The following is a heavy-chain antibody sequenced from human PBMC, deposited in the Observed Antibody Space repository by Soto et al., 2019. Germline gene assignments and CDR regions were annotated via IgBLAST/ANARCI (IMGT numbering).Heavy chain of an antibody. Sequence: PGGSLRLSCAASGFTFSVYAMSWVRQAPGKGLEWVSAISSNGGRTFYADSVKGRFTISRDNAKNSLYLQMNSLRAEDTAVYYCARDCSTMVRGVSCGMDVWGQGTTVTVSS. CDR3: ARDCSTMVRGVSCGMDV. J-gene: IGHJ6*02. V-gene: IGHV3-23*01. CDR2: ISSNGGRT. CDR1: GFTFSVYA. D-gene: IGHD3-10*01.